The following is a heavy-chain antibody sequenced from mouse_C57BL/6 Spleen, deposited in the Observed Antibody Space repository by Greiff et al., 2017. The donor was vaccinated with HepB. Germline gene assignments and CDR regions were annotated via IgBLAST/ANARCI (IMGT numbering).Heavy chain of an antibody. CDR3: ARLLQDFDV. V-gene: IGHV1-82*01. CDR1: GYAFSSSW. Sequence: VKLQQSGPELVKPGASVKISCKASGYAFSSSWMNWVKQRPGKGLEWIGRIYPGDGDTNYNGKFKGKATLTADKSSSTAYMQLSSLTSEDSAVYFCARLLQDFDVWGTGTTVTVSS. CDR2: IYPGDGDT. J-gene: IGHJ1*03. D-gene: IGHD6-1*01.